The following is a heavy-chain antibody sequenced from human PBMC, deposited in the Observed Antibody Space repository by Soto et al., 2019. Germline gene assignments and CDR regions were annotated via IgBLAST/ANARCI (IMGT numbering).Heavy chain of an antibody. J-gene: IGHJ4*02. CDR2: ISSNGSST. Sequence: GGSLRLSCSASGFTFSSYAMHWVRQAPGKGLEYVSAISSNGSSTYYADSVKGRFTISRDNSKHTLYLQMSSLRADDTAVYYCVKGVSAGHNFDYWGQGTLVTVSS. CDR3: VKGVSAGHNFDY. CDR1: GFTFSSYA. V-gene: IGHV3-64D*06.